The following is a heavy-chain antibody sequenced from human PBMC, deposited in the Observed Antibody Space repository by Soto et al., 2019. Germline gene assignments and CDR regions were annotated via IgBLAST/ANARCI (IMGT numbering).Heavy chain of an antibody. Sequence: GGSLRLSCAASGFTFSSYCMHWVRQAPGKGLEWVAVIWYDGSNKYYADSVKGRFTISRDNSKNTLYLQMNSLRAEDTAVYYCARDLDGIAVAGTFDYWGQGTLVTVSS. D-gene: IGHD6-19*01. J-gene: IGHJ4*02. CDR1: GFTFSSYC. CDR3: ARDLDGIAVAGTFDY. CDR2: IWYDGSNK. V-gene: IGHV3-33*01.